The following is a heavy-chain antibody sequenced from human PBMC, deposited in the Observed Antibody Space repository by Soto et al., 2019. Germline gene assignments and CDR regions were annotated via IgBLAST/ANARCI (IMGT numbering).Heavy chain of an antibody. CDR2: IYYSGST. Sequence: SETLSLTCTVSGGSISSGGYYWSWIRQHPGKGLEWIGCIYYSGSTYYNPSLKSRVTISVDTSKNQFSLKLSSVTAADTAVYYCARASRSMDAFDIWGQGTMVTVSS. CDR3: ARASRSMDAFDI. CDR1: GGSISSGGYY. V-gene: IGHV4-31*03. J-gene: IGHJ3*02. D-gene: IGHD2-2*01.